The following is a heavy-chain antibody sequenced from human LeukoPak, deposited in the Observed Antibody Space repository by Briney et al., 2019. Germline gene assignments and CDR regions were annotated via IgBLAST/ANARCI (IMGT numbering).Heavy chain of an antibody. J-gene: IGHJ4*02. CDR2: IYYSGSS. CDR1: GGSISSHY. V-gene: IGHV4-59*11. D-gene: IGHD4-11*01. CDR3: ARALNYVFDY. Sequence: SETLSLTCTVSGGSISSHYWSWIRQPPGKGLEWVWYIYYSGSSNYNPSPESRVTISVDTSKNLFSLKLSSVTAADTAVYYGARALNYVFDYWGQGTLVTVSS.